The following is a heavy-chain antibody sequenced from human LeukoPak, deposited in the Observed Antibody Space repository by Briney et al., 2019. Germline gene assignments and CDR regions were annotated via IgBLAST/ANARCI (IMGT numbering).Heavy chain of an antibody. J-gene: IGHJ4*02. Sequence: KSGGSLRLSCAASGFTFSNYGMSWVRQAPGKGLEWVSSISSSSSYIYYADSVKGRFTISRDNAKNSLYLQMNSLRAEDTAVYYCARDAYYYDSSGYCPFDYWGQGTLVTVSS. CDR1: GFTFSNYG. V-gene: IGHV3-21*01. CDR3: ARDAYYYDSSGYCPFDY. D-gene: IGHD3-22*01. CDR2: ISSSSSYI.